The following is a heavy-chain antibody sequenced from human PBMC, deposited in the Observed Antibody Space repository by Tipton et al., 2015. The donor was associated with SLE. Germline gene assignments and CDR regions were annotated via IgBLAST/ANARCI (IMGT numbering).Heavy chain of an antibody. J-gene: IGHJ6*02. V-gene: IGHV4-59*01. CDR2: IYYTGRT. CDR1: GGSISSYY. Sequence: TLSLTCTVSGGSISSYYWSWIRQPPGKGLEWIGNIYYTGRTNYNPSLNSRVTISLDTSMNQFSLKLSSVTAADTAVYYCARYEIVVIPAASYQYLCGMDVWVQVTSVTVS. D-gene: IGHD2-2*01. CDR3: ARYEIVVIPAASYQYLCGMDV.